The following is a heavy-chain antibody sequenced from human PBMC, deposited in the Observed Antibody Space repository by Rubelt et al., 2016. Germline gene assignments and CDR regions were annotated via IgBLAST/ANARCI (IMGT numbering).Heavy chain of an antibody. CDR2: IIPILGIA. D-gene: IGHD3-22*01. CDR3: ARESASGEWTGYDSSGYYSGAFDI. V-gene: IGHV1-69*04. J-gene: IGHJ3*02. Sequence: RQAPGQGLEWMGRIIPILGIANYAQKFQGRVTITADKSTSTAYIELSSLRSEDTAVYYCARESASGEWTGYDSSGYYSGAFDIWGQVTMVTVSS.